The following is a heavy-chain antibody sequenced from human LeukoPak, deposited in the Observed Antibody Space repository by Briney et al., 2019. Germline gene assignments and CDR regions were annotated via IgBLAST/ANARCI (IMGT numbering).Heavy chain of an antibody. Sequence: GESLKISCQASGYSFTTHWIGWVRQMPGRGLEWLGIIYPGDSETKYSPPFQGQVTMSVDRSTNTTYLQWISLKASDTAMYYCARRLYGGRSLVYFDHWGRGTQVTVSS. V-gene: IGHV5-51*01. J-gene: IGHJ4*02. CDR1: GYSFTTHW. D-gene: IGHD4-23*01. CDR3: ARRLYGGRSLVYFDH. CDR2: IYPGDSET.